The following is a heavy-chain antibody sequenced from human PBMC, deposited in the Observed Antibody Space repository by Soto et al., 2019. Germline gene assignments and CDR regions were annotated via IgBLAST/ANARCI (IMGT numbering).Heavy chain of an antibody. J-gene: IGHJ4*02. CDR1: GFTFSSYA. V-gene: IGHV3-23*01. Sequence: GGSLRLSCAASGFTFSSYAMSWVRQAPGKGLEWVSTISGSGGTTYYGDSVKGRFTISRDNSRNSLYLQMNSLRAEDTAVYYCAKDPFFYWGQGTQVTVSS. CDR2: ISGSGGTT. D-gene: IGHD3-3*01. CDR3: AKDPFFY.